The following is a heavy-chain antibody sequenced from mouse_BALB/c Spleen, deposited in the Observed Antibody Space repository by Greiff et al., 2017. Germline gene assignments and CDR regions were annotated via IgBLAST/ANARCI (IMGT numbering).Heavy chain of an antibody. CDR3: ARHYRYDGGVDY. J-gene: IGHJ2*01. V-gene: IGHV1S29*02. D-gene: IGHD2-14*01. CDR1: GYTFTDYN. CDR2: IYPYNGGT. Sequence: EVQLQQSGPELVKPGASVKISCKASGYTFTDYNMHWVKQSHGKSLEWIGYIYPYNGGTGYNQKFKSKATLTVDNSSSTAYMELRSLTSEDSAVYYCARHYRYDGGVDYWGQGTTLTVSS.